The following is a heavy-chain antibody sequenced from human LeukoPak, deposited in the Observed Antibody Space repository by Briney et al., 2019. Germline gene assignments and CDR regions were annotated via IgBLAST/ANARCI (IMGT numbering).Heavy chain of an antibody. V-gene: IGHV1-18*01. D-gene: IGHD6-13*01. J-gene: IGHJ6*03. CDR1: GYTFTSYG. CDR2: ISAYNGNT. Sequence: ASVKVSCKASGYTFTSYGISWVRQAPGQGLEWMGWISAYNGNTNYAQKLQGRVTMTTDTSTSTVYMELSSLRSEDTAVYYCARDHIAAAGIGGYYYMDVWGKGTTVTVSS. CDR3: ARDHIAAAGIGGYYYMDV.